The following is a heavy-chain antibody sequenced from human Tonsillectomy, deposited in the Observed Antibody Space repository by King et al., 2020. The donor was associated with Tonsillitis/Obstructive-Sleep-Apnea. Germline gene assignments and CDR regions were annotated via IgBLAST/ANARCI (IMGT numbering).Heavy chain of an antibody. CDR3: ARQSRHYWDFDY. CDR1: GYTFTGYY. D-gene: IGHD2-15*01. CDR2: INPNSGVT. J-gene: IGHJ4*02. V-gene: IGHV1-2*04. Sequence: VQLVESGAEVKKPGASVKVSCKASGYTFTGYYIHWVRQAPGQGLEWMGWINPNSGVTNYAQKFQGWVNMTRDTSISTAYMELSRLRSDDTAVYYCARQSRHYWDFDYWGQGTLLTVFS.